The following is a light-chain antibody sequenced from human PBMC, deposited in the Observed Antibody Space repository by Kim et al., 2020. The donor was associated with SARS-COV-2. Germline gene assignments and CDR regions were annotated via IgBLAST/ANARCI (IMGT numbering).Light chain of an antibody. CDR3: QKYNSAPWT. CDR1: QGITNS. J-gene: IGKJ1*01. CDR2: AAS. V-gene: IGKV1-27*01. Sequence: GDRCTITCRASQGITNSLTWYQQKPGKVPQLLIYAASALQSGVPSRFSGSGSGTDFTLTISSLQPEDVATYYCQKYNSAPWTFGQGTKLKI.